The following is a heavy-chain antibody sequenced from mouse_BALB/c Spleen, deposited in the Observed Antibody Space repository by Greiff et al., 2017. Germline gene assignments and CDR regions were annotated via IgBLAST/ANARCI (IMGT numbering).Heavy chain of an antibody. J-gene: IGHJ4*01. V-gene: IGHV1-4*01. D-gene: IGHD2-10*01. CDR3: ARGAYYGNYDAMDY. Sequence: VKLQESGAELARPGASVKMSCKASGYTFTSYTMHWVKQRPGQGLEWIGYINPSSGYTNYNQKFKDKATLTADKSSSTAYMQLSSLTSEDSAVYYCARGAYYGNYDAMDYWGQGTSVTVSS. CDR1: GYTFTSYT. CDR2: INPSSGYT.